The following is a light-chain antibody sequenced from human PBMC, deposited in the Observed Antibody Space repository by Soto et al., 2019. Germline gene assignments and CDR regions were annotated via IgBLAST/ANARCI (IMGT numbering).Light chain of an antibody. Sequence: QSVLTQPPSASGTPGQRVTISCSGGSSNIGTNHVYWYQHLPGTAPTLHIYKHTLRPSGVPDRFSASKSGTSASLAISGLRSDDEADYYCSAWDDSLSGWVFGGGTKLTVL. CDR2: KHT. V-gene: IGLV1-47*01. CDR3: SAWDDSLSGWV. CDR1: SSNIGTNH. J-gene: IGLJ3*02.